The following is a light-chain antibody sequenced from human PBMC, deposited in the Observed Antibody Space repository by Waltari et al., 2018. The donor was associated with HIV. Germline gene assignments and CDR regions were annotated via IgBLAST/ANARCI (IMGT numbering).Light chain of an antibody. CDR1: QNIDNF. CDR3: QQTYSGIT. CDR2: GAS. Sequence: DVQVTQSPSSLSASVGDRVTITCRASQNIDNFLSWYQQKSGGAPKLLIYGASSLQNGVPSRFSAGGSGTDFTLTISGVQPEDFAVYYCQQTYSGITFGPGTQVDVK. J-gene: IGKJ3*01. V-gene: IGKV1-39*01.